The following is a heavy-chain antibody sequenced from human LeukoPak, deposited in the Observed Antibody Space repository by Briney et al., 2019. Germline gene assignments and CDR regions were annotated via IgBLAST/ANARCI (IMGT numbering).Heavy chain of an antibody. D-gene: IGHD6-25*01. CDR3: ARQNSGARLNV. CDR1: GDSMSSYY. V-gene: IGHV4-59*08. J-gene: IGHJ6*02. Sequence: SETLSLTCTVSGDSMSSYYWSWIRQPPGKGLEWIGHIYYSGSTVYNPSLKSRLTISVDTSKNQFSLQLSSVTAADTAVYFCARQNSGARLNVWGQGTTVTVSS. CDR2: IYYSGST.